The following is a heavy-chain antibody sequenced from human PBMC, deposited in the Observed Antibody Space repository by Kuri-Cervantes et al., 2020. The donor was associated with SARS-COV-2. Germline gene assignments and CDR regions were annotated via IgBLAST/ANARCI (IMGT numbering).Heavy chain of an antibody. CDR1: GYIFTNYA. J-gene: IGHJ4*02. Sequence: ASVKVSCKASGYIFTNYALHWVRQAPGQRREWMGWINAVNGNTKYSQKFQGRVTMTRDTSTSTVYMELSSLRSEDTAVYYCARAELTGIDYWGQGTLVTVSS. CDR3: ARAELTGIDY. D-gene: IGHD7-27*01. V-gene: IGHV1-3*01. CDR2: INAVNGNT.